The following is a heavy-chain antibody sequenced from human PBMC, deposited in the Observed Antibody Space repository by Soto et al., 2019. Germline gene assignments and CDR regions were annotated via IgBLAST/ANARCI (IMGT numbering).Heavy chain of an antibody. D-gene: IGHD6-19*01. V-gene: IGHV4-4*07. CDR3: ARDSVFSSAWLDY. CDR1: GGSISDYY. J-gene: IGHJ4*02. CDR2: IHSSENT. Sequence: TLSLTCSASGGSISDYYWSWIRQPAGKGLEWIGRIHSSENTNYNPSLQSRVSMSVDTSKNEFSLRLSSVTATDTAVYFCARDSVFSSAWLDYWGQGTLVTVSS.